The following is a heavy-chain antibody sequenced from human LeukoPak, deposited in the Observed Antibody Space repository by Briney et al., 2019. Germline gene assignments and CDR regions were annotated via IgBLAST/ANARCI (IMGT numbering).Heavy chain of an antibody. Sequence: SETLSPTCSVSGGSISSNYWSWIRQPPGKGLEWIGYIYYSGSTSYNPSLKSRVTISVDTSKNQFSLKLNSVTVADTAVYYCARVTYDTGDYYRFDPWGQGTLVTVSS. CDR1: GGSISSNY. CDR3: ARVTYDTGDYYRFDP. V-gene: IGHV4-59*12. J-gene: IGHJ5*02. CDR2: IYYSGST. D-gene: IGHD3-22*01.